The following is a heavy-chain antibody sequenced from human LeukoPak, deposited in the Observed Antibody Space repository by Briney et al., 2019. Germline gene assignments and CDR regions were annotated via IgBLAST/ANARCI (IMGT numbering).Heavy chain of an antibody. CDR3: AVLAYSSPDAFDI. D-gene: IGHD6-13*01. CDR2: INPSGGST. J-gene: IGHJ3*02. CDR1: GYTFTSYY. Sequence: ASVKVSCKASGYTFTSYYMHWVRQAPGQGLEWMGIINPSGGSTSYAQKFQGRVTITADESTSTAYMELSSLRSEDTAVYYCAVLAYSSPDAFDIWGQGTMVTVSS. V-gene: IGHV1-46*01.